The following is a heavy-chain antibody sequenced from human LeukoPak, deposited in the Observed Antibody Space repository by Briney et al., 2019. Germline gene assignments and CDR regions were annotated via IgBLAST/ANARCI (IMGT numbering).Heavy chain of an antibody. CDR3: ARGTVVVADIYYYYYMDV. D-gene: IGHD2-15*01. J-gene: IGHJ6*03. V-gene: IGHV4-39*07. CDR1: GDSISSTNYY. Sequence: ASETLCLTCTVSGDSISSTNYYWGWIRQPPGKGLEWIGSIYYSGSTYYNPSLKSRVTISVDTSKNQFSLKLSSVTAADTAVYYCARGTVVVADIYYYYYMDVWGKGTTVTISS. CDR2: IYYSGST.